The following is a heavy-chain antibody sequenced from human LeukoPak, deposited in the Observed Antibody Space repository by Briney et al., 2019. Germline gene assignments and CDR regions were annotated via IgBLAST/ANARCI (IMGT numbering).Heavy chain of an antibody. CDR2: INPNSGGK. CDR3: ASFAPVAGTGMDYYFDY. Sequence: GASVKVSCKASGYTFTGYYMHWVRQAPGQGLEWMGWINPNSGGKNYAQKFQGRVTMTRDTSISTAYMELSRLRSDDTAVYYCASFAPVAGTGMDYYFDYWGQGTLVTVSS. V-gene: IGHV1-2*02. D-gene: IGHD6-19*01. CDR1: GYTFTGYY. J-gene: IGHJ4*02.